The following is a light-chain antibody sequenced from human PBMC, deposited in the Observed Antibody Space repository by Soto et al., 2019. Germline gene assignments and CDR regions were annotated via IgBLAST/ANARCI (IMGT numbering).Light chain of an antibody. V-gene: IGKV1-39*01. CDR1: QSISSY. J-gene: IGKJ1*01. CDR2: AAS. Sequence: DIQMTQSPSSLSASVGDRVTITCRASQSISSYLNWYQQKQGKAPKLLIYAASSLQSGVPSRFSGSGSRTDFTLSISSLQPEDFVTYYCQQSYSTPRTFGKGTKVEIK. CDR3: QQSYSTPRT.